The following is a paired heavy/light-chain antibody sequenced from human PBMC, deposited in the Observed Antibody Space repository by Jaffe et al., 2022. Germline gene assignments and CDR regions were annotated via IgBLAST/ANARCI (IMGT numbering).Light chain of an antibody. CDR1: SGHSSYA. V-gene: IGLV4-69*01. Sequence: QLVLTQSPSASASLGASVKLTCTLSSGHSSYAIAWHQQQPEKGPRYLMKLNSDGSHSKGDGIPDRFSGSSSGAERYLTISSLQSEDEADYYCQTWGTGIHWVFGGGTKLTVL. CDR2: LNSDGSH. CDR3: QTWGTGIHWV. J-gene: IGLJ3*02.
Heavy chain of an antibody. D-gene: IGHD6-13*01. CDR1: GGSISSSSYY. V-gene: IGHV4-39*01. CDR3: ARRAAAGQDYYYYYYMDV. Sequence: QLQLQESGPGLVKPSETLSLTCTVSGGSISSSSYYWGWIRQPPGKGLEWIGSIYYSGSTYYNPSLKSRVTISVDTSKNQFSLKLSSVTAADTAVYYCARRAAAGQDYYYYYYMDVWGKGTTVTVSS. CDR2: IYYSGST. J-gene: IGHJ6*03.